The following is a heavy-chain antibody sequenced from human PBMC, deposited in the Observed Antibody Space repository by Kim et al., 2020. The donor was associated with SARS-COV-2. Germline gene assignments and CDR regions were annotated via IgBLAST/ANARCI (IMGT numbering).Heavy chain of an antibody. V-gene: IGHV1-69*04. Sequence: SVKVSCKASGGTFSSYAISWVRQAPGQGLEWMGRIIPILGIANYAQKFKGRVTITADKSTSTAYMELSSLRSEDTAMYYCARDVRDGYTSYYYYGMDVWGQGTTVTVSS. CDR2: IIPILGIA. CDR1: GGTFSSYA. D-gene: IGHD5-12*01. CDR3: ARDVRDGYTSYYYYGMDV. J-gene: IGHJ6*02.